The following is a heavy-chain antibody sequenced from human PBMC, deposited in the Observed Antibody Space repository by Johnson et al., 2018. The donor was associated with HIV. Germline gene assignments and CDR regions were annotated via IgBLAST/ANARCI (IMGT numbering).Heavy chain of an antibody. J-gene: IGHJ3*02. CDR1: GFTFSDYY. D-gene: IGHD1-14*01. CDR3: ARGAPDSDAFDI. CDR2: ISSSGSTI. Sequence: QVQLVESGGGLVKPGGSLRLSCAASGFTFSDYYMSWIRQAPWKGLEWVSYISSSGSTIYYTDSVKGRFTISRDNSNNTLYLQMNSLRVEDAAVYYCARGAPDSDAFDIWGQGTMVTVSS. V-gene: IGHV3-11*04.